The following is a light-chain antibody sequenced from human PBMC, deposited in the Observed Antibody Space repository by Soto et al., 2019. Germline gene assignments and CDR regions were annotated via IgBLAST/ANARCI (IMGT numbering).Light chain of an antibody. CDR1: QTVHSR. CDR2: QTA. CDR3: PRWQSWPST. V-gene: IGKV3-11*01. J-gene: IGKJ5*01. Sequence: EIAFSQSPATLSSSPGERATLSGKASQTVHSRLAGCQHNRGQAPRLPINQTANRATGIPARFSGSGSGTDFTLTISSLEAEDGTGYYCPRWQSWPSTFDQGTRLDI.